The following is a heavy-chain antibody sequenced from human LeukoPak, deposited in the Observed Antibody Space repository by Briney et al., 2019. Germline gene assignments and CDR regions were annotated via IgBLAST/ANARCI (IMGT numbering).Heavy chain of an antibody. D-gene: IGHD1-26*01. J-gene: IGHJ5*02. CDR1: GDSISGYY. CDR3: AGDIAGDWSDL. Sequence: SATLYLTCKVSGDSISGYYWRWIRQPAGQGLEWIGLIFGSGSTNYNPSLKNRVIMLVDRSTNEFSFKQTSMPVADTAVYYCAGDIAGDWSDLWGQGTLVTVCS. CDR2: IFGSGST. V-gene: IGHV4-4*07.